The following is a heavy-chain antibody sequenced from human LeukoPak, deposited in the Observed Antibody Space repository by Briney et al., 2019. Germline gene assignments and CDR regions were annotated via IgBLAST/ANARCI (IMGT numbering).Heavy chain of an antibody. V-gene: IGHV4-59*01. CDR3: ARATQDSPHGSSSWYTLGY. CDR1: GGSISSYY. J-gene: IGHJ4*02. Sequence: SETLSLTCTVSGGSISSYYRSWIRQPPGKGLEWIGYIYYSGSTNYNPSLKSRVTISVDTSKNQFSLKLSSVTAADTAVYYCARATQDSPHGSSSWYTLGYWGQGTLVTVSS. D-gene: IGHD6-13*01. CDR2: IYYSGST.